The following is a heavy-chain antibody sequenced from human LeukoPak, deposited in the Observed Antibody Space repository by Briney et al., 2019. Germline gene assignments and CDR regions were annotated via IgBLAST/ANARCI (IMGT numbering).Heavy chain of an antibody. CDR2: ISSSGSTI. D-gene: IGHD1-26*01. CDR1: GFTFSDYY. Sequence: GGSLRLYCAASGFTFSDYYMSWIRQAPGKGLDWVSYISSSGSTIYYADSVKGRFTISRDNAKNSLYLQMNSLRAEDTAVYYCARELLGYYFDYWGQGTLVTVSS. J-gene: IGHJ4*02. CDR3: ARELLGYYFDY. V-gene: IGHV3-11*01.